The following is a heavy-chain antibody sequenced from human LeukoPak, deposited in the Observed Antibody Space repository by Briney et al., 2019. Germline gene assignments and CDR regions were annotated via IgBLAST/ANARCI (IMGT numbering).Heavy chain of an antibody. D-gene: IGHD5-18*01. J-gene: IGHJ4*02. CDR1: GYTFTSYG. Sequence: GASVKVSCKASGYTFTSYGISWVRQAPGQGLERMGCISAYNGNTNYAQKLQGRVTMTTDPSTSTAYMELRSLRSDDTAVYYCASSFMGTIAGYWGQGTLVTVSS. V-gene: IGHV1-18*01. CDR2: ISAYNGNT. CDR3: ASSFMGTIAGY.